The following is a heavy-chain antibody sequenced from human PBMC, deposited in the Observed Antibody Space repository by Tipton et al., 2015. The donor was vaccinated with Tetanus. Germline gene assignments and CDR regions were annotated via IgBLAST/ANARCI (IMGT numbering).Heavy chain of an antibody. V-gene: IGHV3-23*01. D-gene: IGHD2-2*01. CDR3: ARRMRSNVVVPAAISGTIPRQGY. J-gene: IGHJ4*02. Sequence: CAASGFTFSSYAMSWVRQAPGKGLEWVSAISGSGGSTYYADSVKGRFTISRDNSKNTLYLQMNSLRAEDTAVYYCARRMRSNVVVPAAISGTIPRQGYWGQGTLVTVSS. CDR1: GFTFSSYA. CDR2: ISGSGGST.